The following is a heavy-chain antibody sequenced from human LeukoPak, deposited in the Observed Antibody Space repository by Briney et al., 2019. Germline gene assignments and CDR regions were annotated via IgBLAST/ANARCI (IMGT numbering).Heavy chain of an antibody. D-gene: IGHD5-12*01. CDR2: IIPILGIA. Sequence: SVKVSCKASGGTFSSYAISWVRQAPGQGLEWMGRIIPILGIANYAQKFQGRVTITADKSTSTAYMELSSLRSEDTAVYYCATPSKDIVGSPGGYYYGMDVWGQGTTVTVSS. CDR1: GGTFSSYA. CDR3: ATPSKDIVGSPGGYYYGMDV. J-gene: IGHJ6*02. V-gene: IGHV1-69*04.